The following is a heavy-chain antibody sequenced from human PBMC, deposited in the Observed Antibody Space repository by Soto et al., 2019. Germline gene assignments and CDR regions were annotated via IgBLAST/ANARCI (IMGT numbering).Heavy chain of an antibody. D-gene: IGHD1-26*01. V-gene: IGHV3-72*01. CDR2: SRNRVNSHTT. Sequence: EVQLVESGGGLVQPGGSLRLSCAASGFTFSEHYMDWVRQAPGMGLEWVARSRNRVNSHTTEYAASVKGRFTISRDESKSSLYLQMNSLKIEDTAVYYCTRGLLGGAPSYSFHGMDVWGQGTTVTVSS. CDR1: GFTFSEHY. J-gene: IGHJ6*01. CDR3: TRGLLGGAPSYSFHGMDV.